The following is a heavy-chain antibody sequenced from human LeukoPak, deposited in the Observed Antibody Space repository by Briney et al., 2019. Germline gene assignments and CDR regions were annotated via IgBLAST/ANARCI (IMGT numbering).Heavy chain of an antibody. V-gene: IGHV3-48*03. J-gene: IGHJ4*02. Sequence: GGSLRLSCAASAFTFRSYEIAWVRQAPGKGLEWVSYISGSGSTIYYTDSVKGRFTISRDNAKNSLYLQMNSLRAEDTAVYYCAGLVLDYWGQGTLVTVSS. D-gene: IGHD6-19*01. CDR1: AFTFRSYE. CDR2: ISGSGSTI. CDR3: AGLVLDY.